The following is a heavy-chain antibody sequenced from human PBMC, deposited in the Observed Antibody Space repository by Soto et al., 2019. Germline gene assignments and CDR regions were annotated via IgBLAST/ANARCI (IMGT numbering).Heavy chain of an antibody. J-gene: IGHJ4*02. CDR2: ISSSSSTI. V-gene: IGHV3-48*04. CDR3: ARDVSSSPADLFYY. Sequence: PGRSLRLSCASSGFTFSSYSMNWVRQAPGKGLEWVSYISSSSSTIYYADSVKGRFTISRDNAKHSLYLEMHSLRAEDTAFYCCARDVSSSPADLFYYWGQGTLVTISS. CDR1: GFTFSSYS.